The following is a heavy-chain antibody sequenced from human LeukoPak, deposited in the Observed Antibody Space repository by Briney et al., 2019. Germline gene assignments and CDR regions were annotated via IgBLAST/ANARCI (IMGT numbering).Heavy chain of an antibody. J-gene: IGHJ4*02. CDR3: ARGSRGYSYG. V-gene: IGHV4-61*01. CDR2: IYYSAST. D-gene: IGHD5-18*01. CDR1: GGSVSSGSYY. Sequence: PSETLSLTCTVSGGSVSSGSYYWSWIRQPPGKGLEWIGYIYYSASTNYNPSLESRVTISVDTSNNQFSLKLSSVTAADTAVYYCARGSRGYSYGWGQGTLVTVSS.